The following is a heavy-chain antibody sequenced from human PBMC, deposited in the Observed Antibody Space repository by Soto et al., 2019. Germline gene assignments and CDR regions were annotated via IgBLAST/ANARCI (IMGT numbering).Heavy chain of an antibody. J-gene: IGHJ6*02. CDR1: GFTFSSYS. CDR2: ISSSSSYI. D-gene: IGHD3-10*01. CDR3: ARDRVYYGMDV. Sequence: GWSLRLSCAASGFTFSSYSMNWVRQAPGKGLEWVSSISSSSSYIYYADSVKGRFTISRDNAKNSLYLQMNSLRAEDTAVYYCARDRVYYGMDVWGQGTTVTVSS. V-gene: IGHV3-21*01.